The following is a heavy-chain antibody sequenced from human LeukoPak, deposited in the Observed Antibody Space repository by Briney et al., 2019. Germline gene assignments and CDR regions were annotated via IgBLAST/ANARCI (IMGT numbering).Heavy chain of an antibody. CDR1: GGSISSYY. CDR3: ARGGDYGDQTIDY. J-gene: IGHJ4*02. CDR2: IYYSGST. D-gene: IGHD4-17*01. V-gene: IGHV4-59*01. Sequence: SETLSLTCTVSGGSISSYYWSWIRQPPGKGLEWVGYIYYSGSTNYNPSPKSRVTISVDTSKNQFSLKLSSVTAADTAVYYCARGGDYGDQTIDYRGQGTLVTVSS.